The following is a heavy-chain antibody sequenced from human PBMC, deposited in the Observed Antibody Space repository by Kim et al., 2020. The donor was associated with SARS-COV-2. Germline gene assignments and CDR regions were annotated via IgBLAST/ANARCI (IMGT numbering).Heavy chain of an antibody. Sequence: SETLSLTCTVSGGSISSYYWSWIRQPPGKGLEWIGYIYYSGSTNYNPSLKSRVTISVDTSKNQFSLKLSSVTAADTAVYYCARALGLDSSGYYYYGMDVWDQGTTVTVSS. D-gene: IGHD3-22*01. CDR1: GGSISSYY. CDR3: ARALGLDSSGYYYYGMDV. CDR2: IYYSGST. V-gene: IGHV4-59*01. J-gene: IGHJ6*02.